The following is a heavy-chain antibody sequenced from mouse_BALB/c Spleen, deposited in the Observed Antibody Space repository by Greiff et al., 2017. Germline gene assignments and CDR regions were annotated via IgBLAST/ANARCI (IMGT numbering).Heavy chain of an antibody. CDR1: GFSLTSYG. J-gene: IGHJ4*01. Sequence: VQGVESGPGLVQPSQSLSITCTVSGFSLTSYGVHWVRQSPGKGLEWLGVIWSGGSTDYNAAFISRLSISKDNSKSQVFFKMNSLQANDTAIYYCARNSGGGASYYYAMDYWGQGTSVTVSS. CDR2: IWSGGST. V-gene: IGHV2-2*02. CDR3: ARNSGGGASYYYAMDY. D-gene: IGHD6-1*01.